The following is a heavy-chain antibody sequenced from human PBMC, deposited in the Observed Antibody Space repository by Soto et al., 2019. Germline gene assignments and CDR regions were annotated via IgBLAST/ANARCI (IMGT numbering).Heavy chain of an antibody. CDR1: GFTFSLYA. D-gene: IGHD3-3*01. CDR3: AKLIRDVWSGYFDS. CDR2: VNGRGDDT. J-gene: IGHJ4*02. Sequence: EVELLESGGDLVQPGGSLRLSCAASGFTFSLYAMTWVRQAPGKGLEWVALVNGRGDDTYYADSVKGRCSISRDNAMTTLFLQINSLRVEDTAVYYCAKLIRDVWSGYFDSWGQGTLVTVSS. V-gene: IGHV3-23*01.